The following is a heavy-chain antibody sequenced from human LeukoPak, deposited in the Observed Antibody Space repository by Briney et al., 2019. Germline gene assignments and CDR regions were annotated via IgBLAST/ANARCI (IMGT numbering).Heavy chain of an antibody. J-gene: IGHJ4*02. D-gene: IGHD3-10*01. V-gene: IGHV7-4-1*02. CDR3: ARNNADGEGRFGY. CDR1: GYRFTNYA. Sequence: ASVKVSCKASGYRFTNYAMNWVRQAPGHGLEWMGWINTNTGNPTYAQDFTGRFVFSLDTSVTTAYLQISSLKAEDTAVYYCARNNADGEGRFGYWGQGTLVTVSS. CDR2: INTNTGNP.